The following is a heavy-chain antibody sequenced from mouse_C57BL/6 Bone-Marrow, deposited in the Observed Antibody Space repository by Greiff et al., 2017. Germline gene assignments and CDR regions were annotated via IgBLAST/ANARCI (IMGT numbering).Heavy chain of an antibody. D-gene: IGHD2-5*01. CDR3: YYSNNRFAY. CDR1: GFNIKNTY. V-gene: IGHV14-3*01. J-gene: IGHJ3*01. CDR2: IDPANGNT. Sequence: EVQLLESVAELVRPGASVKLSCTASGFNIKNTYLHWVKQTPEQGLEWIGRIDPANGNTDYAAKFQGKATITADTSSNTAYLQLSSLTSEDTAIYYSYYSNNRFAYWSQGTLVTVSA.